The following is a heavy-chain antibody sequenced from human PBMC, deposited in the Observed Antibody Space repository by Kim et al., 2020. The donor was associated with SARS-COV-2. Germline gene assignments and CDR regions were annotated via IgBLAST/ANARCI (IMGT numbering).Heavy chain of an antibody. J-gene: IGHJ4*02. CDR1: GFTFSSYS. D-gene: IGHD5-18*01. CDR2: ISSSSSYI. CDR3: ARDGIQLWLWGYFDY. V-gene: IGHV3-21*01. Sequence: GGSLRLSCAASGFTFSSYSMNWVRQAPGKGLEWVSSISSSSSYIYYADSVKGRFTISRDNAKNSLYLQMNSLRAEDTAVYYCARDGIQLWLWGYFDYWGQGTLVTVSS.